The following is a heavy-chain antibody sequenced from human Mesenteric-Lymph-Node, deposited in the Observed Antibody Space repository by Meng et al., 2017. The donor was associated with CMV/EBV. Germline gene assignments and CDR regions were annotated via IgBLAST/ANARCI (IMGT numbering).Heavy chain of an antibody. Sequence: GGSLRLSCAASGFTFSSYSMNWVRQAPGKGLEWVSYISSSSSTIYYADSVKGRFTISRDNAKNSLYLQMNSLRAEDTAVYYCVRLWYIGSSEYSDYWGQGTLVTVSS. CDR2: ISSSSSTI. J-gene: IGHJ4*02. CDR1: GFTFSSYS. D-gene: IGHD6-6*01. V-gene: IGHV3-48*04. CDR3: VRLWYIGSSEYSDY.